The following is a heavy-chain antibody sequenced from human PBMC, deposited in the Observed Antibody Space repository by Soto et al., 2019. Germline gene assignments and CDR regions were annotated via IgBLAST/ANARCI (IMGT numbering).Heavy chain of an antibody. J-gene: IGHJ5*01. CDR1: GFKFSSYA. CDR3: AKDRRAGGNSAFYFDF. Sequence: GGSLRLSCAASGFKFSSYAMSWVRQTPGKGLEWVSLISATGGGTYYADSVKGRFTISRDNSDNTLYLQVHSLRAEDTAVYYCAKDRRAGGNSAFYFDFWGQGAQVTVSS. V-gene: IGHV3-23*01. CDR2: ISATGGGT. D-gene: IGHD3-16*01.